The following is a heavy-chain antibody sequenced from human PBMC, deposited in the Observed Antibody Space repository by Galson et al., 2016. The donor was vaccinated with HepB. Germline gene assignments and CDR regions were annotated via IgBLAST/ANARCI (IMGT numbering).Heavy chain of an antibody. D-gene: IGHD6-13*01. CDR1: GFNFSHAW. Sequence: SLRLSCAASGFNFSHAWMSWVRQAPGKGLEWVGSVKRSLDGGPTDYAAPVKARFTISRDDSKKPLYLQMNRLRIEDTAVYYCSIPPAGQQPYYFDYWGQGTLVTVSS. CDR2: VKRSLDGGPT. CDR3: SIPPAGQQPYYFDY. J-gene: IGHJ4*02. V-gene: IGHV3-15*01.